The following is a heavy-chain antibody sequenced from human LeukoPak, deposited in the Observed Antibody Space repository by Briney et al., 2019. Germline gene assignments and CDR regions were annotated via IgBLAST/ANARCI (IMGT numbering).Heavy chain of an antibody. CDR2: ISSDGRST. Sequence: PGGSLRLSCAASGFTFSSHWMHWVRQAPGKGLGWVTRISSDGRSTSYADSVKGRFTISRDNAKNTLYLQMSSLRAEDTAMYYCARISLSGWVNDHWGQGTLVTVSS. D-gene: IGHD6-19*01. V-gene: IGHV3-74*01. CDR3: ARISLSGWVNDH. J-gene: IGHJ4*02. CDR1: GFTFSSHW.